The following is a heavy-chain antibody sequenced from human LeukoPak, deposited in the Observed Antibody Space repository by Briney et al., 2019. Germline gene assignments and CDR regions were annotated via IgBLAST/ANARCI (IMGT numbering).Heavy chain of an antibody. CDR2: ISSSSSYI. CDR3: VRGRSLAHCGGDCYLDY. CDR1: GFTFSSYS. Sequence: GGSLRLSCAASGFTFSSYSTNWVRQAPGKGLEWVSSISSSSSYIYYADSVKGRFTISRDNAENMLYLQMNSLRGEDTAMYFCVRGRSLAHCGGDCYLDYWGQGSLVTVSS. D-gene: IGHD2-21*01. V-gene: IGHV3-21*06. J-gene: IGHJ4*02.